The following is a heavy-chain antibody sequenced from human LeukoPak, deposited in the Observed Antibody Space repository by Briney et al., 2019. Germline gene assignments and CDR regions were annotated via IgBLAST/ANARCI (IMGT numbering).Heavy chain of an antibody. V-gene: IGHV1-2*02. J-gene: IGHJ4*02. CDR1: GYTFSGYY. CDR3: ARDGKAAAGTPGY. Sequence: ASVKVSCKASGYTFSGYYMRWVRQAPGQGLEWMGWINPNSGGTNYAQKFQGRVTMTRDTSISTAYMELSRLRSDDTAVYYCARDGKAAAGTPGYWGQGTLVTVSS. CDR2: INPNSGGT. D-gene: IGHD6-13*01.